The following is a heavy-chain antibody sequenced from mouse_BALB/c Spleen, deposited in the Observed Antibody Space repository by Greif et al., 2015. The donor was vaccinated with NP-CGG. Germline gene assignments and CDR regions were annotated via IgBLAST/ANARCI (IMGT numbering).Heavy chain of an antibody. CDR1: GFSLTSHG. Sequence: VMLVESGPGLVQPSQSLSITCTVSGFSLTSHGVHWVRQSPGKGLEWLGVIWSGGSTDYNAAFISRLSISKDNSKSQVFFKMNSLQADDTAIYYCARTARATYYAMDYWGQGTSVTVSS. CDR3: ARTARATYYAMDY. CDR2: IWSGGST. V-gene: IGHV2-4-1*01. J-gene: IGHJ4*01. D-gene: IGHD3-1*01.